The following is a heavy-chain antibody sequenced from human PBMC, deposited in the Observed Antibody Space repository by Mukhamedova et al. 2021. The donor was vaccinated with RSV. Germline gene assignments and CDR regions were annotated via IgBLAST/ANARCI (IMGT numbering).Heavy chain of an antibody. CDR2: IYYSGST. CDR3: ARIDGPEGVTTFDS. V-gene: IGHV4-59*01. J-gene: IGHJ4*02. D-gene: IGHD4-17*01. Sequence: QPPGKGLEWVGYIYYSGSTNYNPSLKSRVTISVDTSENQFSLKLSSVTAADTAVYYCARIDGPEGVTTFDSWGQGNLVTVSS.